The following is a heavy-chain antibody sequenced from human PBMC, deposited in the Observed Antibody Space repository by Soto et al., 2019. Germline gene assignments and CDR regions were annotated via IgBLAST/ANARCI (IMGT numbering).Heavy chain of an antibody. CDR2: INHSGST. CDR1: GGSFSGYY. V-gene: IGHV4-34*01. CDR3: ARDFAYFDS. J-gene: IGHJ4*02. D-gene: IGHD3-3*01. Sequence: SETLSLTCAVYGGSFSGYYWSWIRQPPGKGLEWIGEINHSGSTNYNPSLKSRVTISVDTSKNQFSLKLDSVTAADTAVYFCARDFAYFDSWGQGTLVTVSS.